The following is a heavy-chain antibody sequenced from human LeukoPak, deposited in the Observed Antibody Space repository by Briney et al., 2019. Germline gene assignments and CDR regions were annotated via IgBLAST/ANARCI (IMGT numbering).Heavy chain of an antibody. CDR3: ARHGSLTSSGYYVHYHMDV. CDR1: GVSVSQFF. Sequence: PSETLSLTCSVSGVSVSQFFWSWIRQSPGMGLEWIGYISTSGSTNDNPSLDSRVTLSEDMAKNQVSLKLRSVTAADTGVYFCARHGSLTSSGYYVHYHMDVWGKGTTVTVSS. J-gene: IGHJ6*03. CDR2: ISTSGST. V-gene: IGHV4-4*09. D-gene: IGHD3-22*01.